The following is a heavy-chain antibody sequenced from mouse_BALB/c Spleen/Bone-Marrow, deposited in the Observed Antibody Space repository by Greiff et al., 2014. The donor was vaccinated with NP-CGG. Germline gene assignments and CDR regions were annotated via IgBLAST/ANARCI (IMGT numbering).Heavy chain of an antibody. J-gene: IGHJ2*01. D-gene: IGHD2-3*01. V-gene: IGHV5-9-3*01. Sequence: VQLKESGGGLVKPGGSLKLFCAASGFTFSSYAMSWVRQTPEKRLEWVATISSGGSYTYYPDSVKGRFTISRDNAKNTLYLQMSSLRSEDTAMYYCARSGVCGYYFGGQGTTLTVSS. CDR3: ARSGVCGYYF. CDR1: GFTFSSYA. CDR2: ISSGGSYT.